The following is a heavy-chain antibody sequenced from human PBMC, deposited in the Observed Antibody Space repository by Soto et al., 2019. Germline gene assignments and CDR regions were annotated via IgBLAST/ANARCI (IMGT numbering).Heavy chain of an antibody. J-gene: IGHJ4*02. CDR1: GGSISSGGYY. V-gene: IGHV4-31*03. D-gene: IGHD2-2*01. Sequence: QVQLQESGSGLVKPSQTLSLTCTVSGGSISSGGYYWSWIRQHPGKGLEWIGYIYYSGSTYYNPSLKSRVTISVDTSKNQFSLKLSSVTAADTAVYYCASTGRYCSSTSCYRDPYFDYWGQGTLVTVSS. CDR2: IYYSGST. CDR3: ASTGRYCSSTSCYRDPYFDY.